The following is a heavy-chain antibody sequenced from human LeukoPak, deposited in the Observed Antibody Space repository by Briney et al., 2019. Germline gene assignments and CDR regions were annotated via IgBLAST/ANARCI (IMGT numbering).Heavy chain of an antibody. J-gene: IGHJ4*02. V-gene: IGHV4-38-2*02. CDR1: GYSITSGYY. Sequence: SETLSLTCTVSGYSITSGYYWGWIRQPPGKGLEWIGDIYYSGTTYYNPSLKSRVTVSVDTSKNQFSLKLSSVTAADTAVYYCARGRPSDYWGQGTLVTVSS. CDR3: ARGRPSDY. CDR2: IYYSGTT. D-gene: IGHD2-2*01.